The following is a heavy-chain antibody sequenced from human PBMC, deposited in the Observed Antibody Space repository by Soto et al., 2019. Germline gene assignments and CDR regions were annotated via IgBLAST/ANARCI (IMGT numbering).Heavy chain of an antibody. Sequence: QVQLVESGGGVVQPGRSLRLSCAASGFTFSSYGMHWVRQAPGKGQEWVAVISYDGSNKYYADSVKGRFTISRDNSKNTVYLEMISLRAEDTSVYYCANVGSGYTRALNWYFDLWGRGTLVTVSA. D-gene: IGHD3-22*01. CDR2: ISYDGSNK. CDR3: ANVGSGYTRALNWYFDL. CDR1: GFTFSSYG. J-gene: IGHJ2*01. V-gene: IGHV3-30*18.